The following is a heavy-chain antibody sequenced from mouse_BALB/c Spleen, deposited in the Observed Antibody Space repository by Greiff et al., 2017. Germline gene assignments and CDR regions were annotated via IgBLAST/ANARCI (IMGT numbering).Heavy chain of an antibody. CDR1: GFNIKDTY. D-gene: IGHD4-1*01. J-gene: IGHJ3*01. CDR3: ALLTGFAY. V-gene: IGHV14-3*02. Sequence: EVKLVESGAELVKPGASVKLSCTASGFNIKDTYMHWVKQRPEQGLEWIGRIDPANGNTKYDPKFQGKATITADTSSNTAYLQLSSLTSEDTAVYYCALLTGFAYWGQGTLVTVSA. CDR2: IDPANGNT.